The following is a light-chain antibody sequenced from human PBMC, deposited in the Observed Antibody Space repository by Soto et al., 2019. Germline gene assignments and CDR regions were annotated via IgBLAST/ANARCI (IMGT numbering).Light chain of an antibody. CDR1: QGISSY. CDR3: QQYYNYPFT. J-gene: IGKJ3*01. Sequence: ALRMTQSPSSFSASTGDRVTITCRASQGISSYLAWYQQKPGKAPKLLIYAASTLHSGVPSRFSGSGSGTDFTLTISCLQSEDFATYYCQQYYNYPFTFGPGTKVDIK. CDR2: AAS. V-gene: IGKV1-8*01.